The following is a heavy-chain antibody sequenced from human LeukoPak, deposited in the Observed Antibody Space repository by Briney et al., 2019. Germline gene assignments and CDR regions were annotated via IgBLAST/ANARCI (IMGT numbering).Heavy chain of an antibody. J-gene: IGHJ6*03. CDR1: GFTFSSYE. Sequence: PGGSLRLSCAASGFTFSSYEMNWVRQAPGKGLEWVSYISSSGSTIYYADSVKGRFTTSRDNAKNSLYLQMNSLRAEDTAVYYCARTRGYCSSTSCSYYYYYYMDVWGKGTTVTVSS. CDR3: ARTRGYCSSTSCSYYYYYYMDV. CDR2: ISSSGSTI. V-gene: IGHV3-48*03. D-gene: IGHD2-2*03.